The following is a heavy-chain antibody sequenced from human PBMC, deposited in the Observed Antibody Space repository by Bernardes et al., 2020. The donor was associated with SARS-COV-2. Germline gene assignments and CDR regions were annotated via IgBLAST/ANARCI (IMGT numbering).Heavy chain of an antibody. CDR2: IRGNGANA. CDR3: TKATRGYCIGGICYWAPSEN. V-gene: IGHV3-23*01. Sequence: GSLRLSCAASGFYFPIYTMTWVRQAPGKGLEWVSAIRGNGANAIYADSVRGRFTISRDNDQNTVYLQMNSLRAEDTAIYYCTKATRGYCIGGICYWAPSENWGQGTRVTVSS. J-gene: IGHJ1*01. D-gene: IGHD2-15*01. CDR1: GFYFPIYT.